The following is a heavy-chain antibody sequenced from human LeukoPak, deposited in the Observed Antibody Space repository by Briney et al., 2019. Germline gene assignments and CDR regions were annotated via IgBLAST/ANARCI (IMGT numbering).Heavy chain of an antibody. Sequence: SGKVSCKAAGGTVSSYAISWVRQAPGQGLEWMGGIIPIFGTVDYEKKFQGRVTITADESTSTAYMARSSLRSEDTAVYYCAREIAAAGEGWYFDYWGQGTLVTVSS. J-gene: IGHJ4*02. V-gene: IGHV1-69*13. CDR3: AREIAAAGEGWYFDY. CDR1: GGTVSSYA. CDR2: IIPIFGTV. D-gene: IGHD6-13*01.